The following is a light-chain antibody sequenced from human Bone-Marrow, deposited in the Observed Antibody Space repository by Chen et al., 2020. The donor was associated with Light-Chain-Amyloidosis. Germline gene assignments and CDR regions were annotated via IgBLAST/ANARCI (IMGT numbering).Light chain of an antibody. CDR3: MQALQTPT. J-gene: IGKJ2*01. V-gene: IGKV2-28*01. Sequence: DIVMTQSPLSLPVTPGEPASISCRSNQSLLNSNGYNYLDWYLQRPGQSPQLLIYLASDRPSGVPDRFSGSGSVTDFTLKISRVEAEDVGVYYCMQALQTPTFGQGTRLEIK. CDR1: QSLLNSNGYNY. CDR2: LAS.